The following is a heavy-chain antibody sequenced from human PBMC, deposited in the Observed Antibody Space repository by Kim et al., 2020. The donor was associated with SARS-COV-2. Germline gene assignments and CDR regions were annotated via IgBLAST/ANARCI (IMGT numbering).Heavy chain of an antibody. V-gene: IGHV3-23*01. J-gene: IGHJ4*02. Sequence: KGRFTISRDNSKNTLYLQRNSLRAEDTAVYYCAKARKMYSSGWYGAFDYWGQGTLVTVSS. D-gene: IGHD6-19*01. CDR3: AKARKMYSSGWYGAFDY.